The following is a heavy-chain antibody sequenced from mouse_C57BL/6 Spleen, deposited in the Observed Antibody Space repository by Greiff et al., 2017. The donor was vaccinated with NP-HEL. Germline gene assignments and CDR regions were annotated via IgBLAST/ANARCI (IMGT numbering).Heavy chain of an antibody. D-gene: IGHD1-1*01. V-gene: IGHV1-78*01. CDR3: AIYQLYDYGSSYVFDY. CDR1: GYTFTDHT. Sequence: VQLQQSDAELVKPGASVKISCKVSGYTFTDHTIHWMKQRPEQGLEWIGYIYPRDGSTKYNEKFKGKATLTADKSSSTAYMQLNSLTSEDSAVYFCAIYQLYDYGSSYVFDYWGQGTTLTVSS. CDR2: IYPRDGST. J-gene: IGHJ2*01.